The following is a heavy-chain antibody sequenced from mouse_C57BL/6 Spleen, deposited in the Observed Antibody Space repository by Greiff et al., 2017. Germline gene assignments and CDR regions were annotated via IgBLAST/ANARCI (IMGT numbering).Heavy chain of an antibody. D-gene: IGHD2-4*01. J-gene: IGHJ2*01. V-gene: IGHV5-4*01. Sequence: DVKLVESGGGLVKPGGSLKLSCAASGFTFSSYALSWVRQTPEKRLEWVATISDGGSYTYYPDNVKGRFTISRDNAKNNLYLQKSHLKSEDTAMYSCARDHDYDYWGQGTTLTVSS. CDR1: GFTFSSYA. CDR3: ARDHDYDY. CDR2: ISDGGSYT.